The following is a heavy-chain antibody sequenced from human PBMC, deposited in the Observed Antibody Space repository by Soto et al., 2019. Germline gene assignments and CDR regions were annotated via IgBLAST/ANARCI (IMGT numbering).Heavy chain of an antibody. D-gene: IGHD5-12*01. CDR2: IIPIFGTV. Sequence: QVQLVQSGAEVKKPGSSVQVSCKASGGTFSNYPISWVRQAPGQGLEWMGGIIPIFGTVNYAQKFHGRVTITADESTSTAYMELRSLRSEDTAVYYCARGNHRWLQLWYFDLWGRGTLGTVSS. J-gene: IGHJ2*01. V-gene: IGHV1-69*12. CDR1: GGTFSNYP. CDR3: ARGNHRWLQLWYFDL.